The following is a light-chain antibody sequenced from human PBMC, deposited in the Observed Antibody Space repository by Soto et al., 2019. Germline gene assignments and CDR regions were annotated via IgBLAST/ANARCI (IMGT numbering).Light chain of an antibody. CDR3: HQRQSWPRT. Sequence: EIVLTQSPATLTSFPGERATLSCRASQTVNSRLAWYQHTPGQAPRLLIYLTSNRDTGIPARFSGSGSGTDFTLTISSLEPEDFSVYYCHQRQSWPRTFGQGTKVDI. J-gene: IGKJ1*01. CDR2: LTS. CDR1: QTVNSR. V-gene: IGKV3-11*01.